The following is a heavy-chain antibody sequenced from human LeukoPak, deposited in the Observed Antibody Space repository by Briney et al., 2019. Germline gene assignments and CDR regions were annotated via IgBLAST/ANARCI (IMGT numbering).Heavy chain of an antibody. CDR3: ASSNQRSVLLWFGESPRWFDP. CDR2: IIPILGIA. V-gene: IGHV1-69*04. CDR1: GGTFISYA. Sequence: SVKVSCKAPGGTFISYAISWVRQAPGQGLEWMGRIIPILGIANYAQKFQGRVTITADKSTSTAYMELSSLRSEDTAVYYCASSNQRSVLLWFGESPRWFDPWGQGTLVTVSS. J-gene: IGHJ5*02. D-gene: IGHD3-10*01.